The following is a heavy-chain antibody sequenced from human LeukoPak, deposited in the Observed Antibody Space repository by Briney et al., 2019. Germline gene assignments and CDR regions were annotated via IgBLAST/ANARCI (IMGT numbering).Heavy chain of an antibody. Sequence: GGSLRLSCAASGFTLSNHWMTWVRQVPGRGPEWVANVNRDGSETYYLDSVKGRFTISKDNAKNSLYLQMNSLRAEDTALYHCARNNGMDIWGQGTTVIVSS. CDR1: GFTLSNHW. CDR3: ARNNGMDI. V-gene: IGHV3-7*03. CDR2: VNRDGSET. J-gene: IGHJ6*02.